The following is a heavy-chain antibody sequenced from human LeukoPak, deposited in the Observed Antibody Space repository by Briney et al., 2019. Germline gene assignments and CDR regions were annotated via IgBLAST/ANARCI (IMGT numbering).Heavy chain of an antibody. CDR2: LSSDGDYK. J-gene: IGHJ4*02. CDR3: ATDSAVDF. D-gene: IGHD3-22*01. Sequence: GGSLRLSCAASGFTFKTYAMHWVRQAPGRGLEWVAVLSSDGDYKYFADSVKGRFTISRDNSKNTLYLQMNSLRAEDTAVYYCATDSAVDFWGQGTLVTVSS. CDR1: GFTFKTYA. V-gene: IGHV3-30*04.